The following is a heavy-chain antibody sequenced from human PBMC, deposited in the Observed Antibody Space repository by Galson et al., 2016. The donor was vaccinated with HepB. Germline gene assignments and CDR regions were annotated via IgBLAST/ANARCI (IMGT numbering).Heavy chain of an antibody. CDR3: AKGPFGVVGGGWFDP. CDR2: ISGGGGST. J-gene: IGHJ5*02. Sequence: SLRLSCAASGFTLRTYAMSWVRQAPGKGLEWVSAISGGGGSTHYADSVKGRFTISRDSSKDTLYLQMNSLRAEDAAVYYCAKGPFGVVGGGWFDPWGQGSLVTVSS. V-gene: IGHV3-23*01. CDR1: GFTLRTYA. D-gene: IGHD3-3*01.